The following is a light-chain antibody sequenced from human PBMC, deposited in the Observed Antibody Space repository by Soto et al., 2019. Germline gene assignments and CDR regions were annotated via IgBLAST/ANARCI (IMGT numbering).Light chain of an antibody. CDR2: EAS. V-gene: IGKV3-20*01. CDR1: QSVSSTY. Sequence: VLTQSPGTLSLSPGERATLSCRASQSVSSTYLTWYQQKPGQAPRLLIYEASRSATGIPDRFSGSGSGTDFSLTISRLEPEDFAVYYCQQYAYSPWTLGQGTKVDSK. J-gene: IGKJ1*01. CDR3: QQYAYSPWT.